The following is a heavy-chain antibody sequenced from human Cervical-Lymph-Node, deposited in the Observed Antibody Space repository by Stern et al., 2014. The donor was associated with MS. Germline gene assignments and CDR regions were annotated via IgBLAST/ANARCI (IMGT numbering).Heavy chain of an antibody. V-gene: IGHV4-59*01. CDR1: GDSISDYY. J-gene: IGHJ4*02. CDR3: ARDPDY. Sequence: QVQLQESGPGLVKPSETLSLTCTVSGDSISDYYWSWIRQPPGKGLEWIGYISDSGDANYSPSLKSRVTMSVDTSKNQFSLRLTSVTTADTAVYYCARDPDYWDQGALVTVSS. CDR2: ISDSGDA.